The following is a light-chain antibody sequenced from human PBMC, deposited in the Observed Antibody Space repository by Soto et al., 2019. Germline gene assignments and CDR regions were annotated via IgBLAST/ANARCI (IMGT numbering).Light chain of an antibody. CDR3: QQRSSWPLT. V-gene: IGKV3-11*01. J-gene: IGKJ4*01. Sequence: EIVLTQSPATVSLSPGERSTLSCRARQSVSSNLAWYQQKAGQAPRLLIYRASTRATGIPARFSGSGSGTDFTLTISSLAPEDFEVYYCQQRSSWPLTFGGGTKVDIK. CDR1: QSVSSN. CDR2: RAS.